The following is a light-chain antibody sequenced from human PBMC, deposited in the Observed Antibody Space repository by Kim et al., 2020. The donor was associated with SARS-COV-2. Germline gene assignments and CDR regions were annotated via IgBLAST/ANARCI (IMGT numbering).Light chain of an antibody. V-gene: IGKV3-20*01. CDR2: GAS. Sequence: EIVLTQSPGTLSLSPGERASLSCRASQSVDSNFLAWYQQKPGQAPRLLIYGASNRTTGIPDGFSGSGSGTDFTLTISRLEPEDFEVYYCQQYGRSPTFGQGTKVDIK. J-gene: IGKJ1*01. CDR1: QSVDSNF. CDR3: QQYGRSPT.